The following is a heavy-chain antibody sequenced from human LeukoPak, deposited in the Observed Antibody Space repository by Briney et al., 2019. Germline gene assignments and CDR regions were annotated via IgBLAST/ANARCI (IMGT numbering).Heavy chain of an antibody. CDR2: INPNSGGT. CDR3: AREERDYYGSGSYYSWFDP. Sequence: ASVKVSCKASGYTFTGYYMHWMRQAPGPGLELMGWINPNSGGTNYAQKLQGRVTMTRDTSISTAYMELSRLRSDDTAVYYCAREERDYYGSGSYYSWFDPWGQGTLVTVSS. CDR1: GYTFTGYY. V-gene: IGHV1-2*02. J-gene: IGHJ5*02. D-gene: IGHD3-10*01.